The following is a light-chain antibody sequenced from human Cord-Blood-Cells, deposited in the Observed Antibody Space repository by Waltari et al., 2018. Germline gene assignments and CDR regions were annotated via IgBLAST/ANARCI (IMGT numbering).Light chain of an antibody. CDR1: QSISSY. Sequence: DIQMNQSPSSLSASVGDRVTITCRASQSISSYLNWYQQKPGKAPKLLIYAASSLQSGVPSRFSGSGSGTDFTLTISSLQPEDFATYYCQQSYSTPYTFCQGTKLEIK. CDR2: AAS. V-gene: IGKV1-39*01. J-gene: IGKJ2*01. CDR3: QQSYSTPYT.